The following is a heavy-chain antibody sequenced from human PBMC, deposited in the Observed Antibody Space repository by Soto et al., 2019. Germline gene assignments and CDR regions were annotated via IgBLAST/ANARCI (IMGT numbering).Heavy chain of an antibody. CDR3: ARTRSAWSDFHYYSLDV. CDR1: GFTFNSYG. Sequence: GGSLRLSCAASGFTFNSYGMHWVRQGPGNGLEWVAFISYDSTKTYHADSVKGRFTISRDNSNSALYVQMNSVTGEDTAVYYCARTRSAWSDFHYYSLDVWGQGTTVTVSS. D-gene: IGHD1-26*01. V-gene: IGHV3-30*03. J-gene: IGHJ6*02. CDR2: ISYDSTKT.